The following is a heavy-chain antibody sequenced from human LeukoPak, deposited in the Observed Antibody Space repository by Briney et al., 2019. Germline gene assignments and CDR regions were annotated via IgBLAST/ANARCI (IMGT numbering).Heavy chain of an antibody. CDR1: GYTFTSYG. CDR3: ARVLAVITGWFDP. D-gene: IGHD3-3*01. J-gene: IGHJ5*02. Sequence: ATVKLSCKASGYTFTSYGISWVPQAPGQGLEEMGWISAYNGNTNYAQKLQGRVTMTTDTSASTAYMELRSLRSDDTAVYYCARVLAVITGWFDPWGQGTLVTVSS. V-gene: IGHV1-18*01. CDR2: ISAYNGNT.